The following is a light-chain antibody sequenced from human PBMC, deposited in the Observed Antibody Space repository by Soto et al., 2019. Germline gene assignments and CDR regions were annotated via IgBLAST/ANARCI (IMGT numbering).Light chain of an antibody. V-gene: IGLV2-8*01. Sequence: QSALTQPPSASGSPGQSVSISCTGTSSDIGAYNFVSWYQQHPGKAPRLMIYGVSKRPSGVPDRFSGSKSGNTASLTVSGLQAEDEADYYCSSYTSSSTRVFGTGTKLTVL. CDR3: SSYTSSSTRV. CDR2: GVS. J-gene: IGLJ1*01. CDR1: SSDIGAYNF.